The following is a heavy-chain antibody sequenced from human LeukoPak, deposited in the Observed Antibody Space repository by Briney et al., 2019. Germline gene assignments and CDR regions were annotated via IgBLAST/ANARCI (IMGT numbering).Heavy chain of an antibody. CDR1: GGSISSYY. CDR2: IYYSGST. CDR3: ARLRDSSGYYYVDAFDI. V-gene: IGHV4-59*08. Sequence: SETLSLTCTVSGGSISSYYWSWIRQPPGKGLEWIGYIYYSGSTNYNPSLKSRVTISVDTSKNQFSLKLSSVTAADTAVYYCARLRDSSGYYYVDAFDIWGQGTMVTVSS. D-gene: IGHD3-22*01. J-gene: IGHJ3*02.